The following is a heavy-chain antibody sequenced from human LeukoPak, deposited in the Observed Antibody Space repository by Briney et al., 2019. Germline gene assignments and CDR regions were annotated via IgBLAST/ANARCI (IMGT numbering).Heavy chain of an antibody. D-gene: IGHD6-19*01. CDR1: GFTVSGNY. CDR3: ARLSFDSGWYRFDP. J-gene: IGHJ5*02. V-gene: IGHV3-53*01. Sequence: GGSLRLSCAASGFTVSGNYMSWVRQAQGKGLEWVSLIYSGGSTYYADSVKGRFTISRDNSKNTLYLQMNSLRAEDTAIYYCARLSFDSGWYRFDPWAREPWSPSPQ. CDR2: IYSGGST.